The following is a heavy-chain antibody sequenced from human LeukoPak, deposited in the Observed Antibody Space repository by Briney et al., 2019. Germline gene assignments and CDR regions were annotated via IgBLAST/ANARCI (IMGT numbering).Heavy chain of an antibody. V-gene: IGHV3-21*01. CDR2: ISSSSSYI. D-gene: IGHD6-13*01. J-gene: IGHJ3*02. Sequence: PGGSLRLSCAASGFTFSSYSMNWVRQAPGKGLEWVSSISSSSSYIYYADSVKGRFTISRDNAKNSLYLQMDSLRAEDTAVYYCARSIAERAFDIWGQGTMVTVSS. CDR3: ARSIAERAFDI. CDR1: GFTFSSYS.